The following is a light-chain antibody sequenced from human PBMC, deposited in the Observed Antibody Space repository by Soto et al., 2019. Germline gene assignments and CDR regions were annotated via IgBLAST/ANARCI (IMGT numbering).Light chain of an antibody. CDR2: AAS. J-gene: IGKJ5*01. Sequence: IQLTQSPSSLSASVGDRVTIACRASQGLSSYLAWYQQKPGKAPKLLIYAASTLQSGVPSRFSGSGSGTDFTLTISSLQPDDFVTYYCQQLNSYPITFGQGTRLEIK. CDR3: QQLNSYPIT. V-gene: IGKV1-9*01. CDR1: QGLSSY.